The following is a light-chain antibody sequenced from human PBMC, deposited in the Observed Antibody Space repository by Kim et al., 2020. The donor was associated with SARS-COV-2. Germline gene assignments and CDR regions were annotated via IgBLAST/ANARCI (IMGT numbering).Light chain of an antibody. V-gene: IGKV3-15*01. J-gene: IGKJ1*01. CDR1: QSVNSN. CDR2: GAY. Sequence: EVVMTQSPATLSVFPGESATLSCRASQSVNSNLAWYQQKPGQAPRLLIYGAYIRATGIPARFSGSGSGTEFTLTISSLQSEDFAVYYCQQYNLRPPWTFGQGTKVDIK. CDR3: QQYNLRPPWT.